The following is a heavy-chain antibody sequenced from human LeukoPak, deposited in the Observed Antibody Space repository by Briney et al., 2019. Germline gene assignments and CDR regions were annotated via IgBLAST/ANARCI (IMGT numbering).Heavy chain of an antibody. Sequence: ASVKVSCKASGYPFTKNAMNWVRQAPGQGLEWMGWVSTYNGDTKYAQNFQDRVTMTRDISTTTVYMELRGLRSDDTAVYYCARGVLGRGPYLRYWGQGTLVTVSS. CDR1: GYPFTKNA. D-gene: IGHD3-10*01. CDR3: ARGVLGRGPYLRY. CDR2: VSTYNGDT. J-gene: IGHJ4*02. V-gene: IGHV1-18*01.